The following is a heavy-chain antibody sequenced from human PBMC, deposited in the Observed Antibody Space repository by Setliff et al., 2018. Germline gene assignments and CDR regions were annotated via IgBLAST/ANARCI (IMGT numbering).Heavy chain of an antibody. D-gene: IGHD6-19*01. V-gene: IGHV4-61*09. J-gene: IGHJ6*03. CDR2: INRRGST. Sequence: PSETLSLTCTVSGDSISSRRSYWGWLRQPAGKGLEWIGHINRRGSTNFSPSLKSRVTISLDTSKNQFSLNLTSVTAADTAVYYCARASSGWYSAYYYYMDVWGKGTTVTVSS. CDR3: ARASSGWYSAYYYYMDV. CDR1: GDSISSRRSY.